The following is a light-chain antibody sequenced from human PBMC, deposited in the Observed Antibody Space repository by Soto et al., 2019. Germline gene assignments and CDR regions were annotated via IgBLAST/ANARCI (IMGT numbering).Light chain of an antibody. Sequence: QSALTQPPSASGSPGESVTISCTGTSSDVGSSIYVSWYQQHPGKAPKLVIYEVIQRPSGVPDRFSGSKSGNTASLTVSGLQAEDEADYYCSSFAGNSNLDVFGTGTKLTVL. V-gene: IGLV2-8*01. CDR2: EVI. CDR1: SSDVGSSIY. CDR3: SSFAGNSNLDV. J-gene: IGLJ1*01.